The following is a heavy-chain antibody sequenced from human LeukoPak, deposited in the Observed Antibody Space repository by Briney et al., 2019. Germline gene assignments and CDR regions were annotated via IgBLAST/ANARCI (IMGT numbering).Heavy chain of an antibody. Sequence: GGSLRLSCAASGFTFSSYWMSWVRQAPGKGLEWVANIKQDGSEKYYVDSGKGRFTISIDNAKNSLYLQMNSLRAEDTAVYYRARDIHTQLTGEEEDAFDIWGQGTMVTVSS. D-gene: IGHD7-27*01. CDR1: GFTFSSYW. CDR2: IKQDGSEK. V-gene: IGHV3-7*05. CDR3: ARDIHTQLTGEEEDAFDI. J-gene: IGHJ3*02.